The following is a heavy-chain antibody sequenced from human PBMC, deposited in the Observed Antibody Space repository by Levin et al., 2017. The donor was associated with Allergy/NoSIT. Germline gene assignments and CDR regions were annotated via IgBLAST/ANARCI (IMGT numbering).Heavy chain of an antibody. V-gene: IGHV3-43*01. Sequence: GGSLRLSCAASGFTFDDYTMHWVRQAPGKGLEWVSLISWDGDSASYVDSVKGRFTISRDNTKNSLFLQMNSLRIEDTALYYCAPGYFQQWGQGTLVTVSS. CDR1: GFTFDDYT. CDR3: APGYFQQ. CDR2: ISWDGDSA. J-gene: IGHJ1*01.